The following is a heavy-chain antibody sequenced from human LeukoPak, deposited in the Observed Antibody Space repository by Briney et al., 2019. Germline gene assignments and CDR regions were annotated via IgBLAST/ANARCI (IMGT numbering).Heavy chain of an antibody. J-gene: IGHJ5*02. CDR1: EFTFSSYA. D-gene: IGHD2-15*01. CDR2: ISYDGSNK. CDR3: ARDQLNCSGGSCRNWFDP. V-gene: IGHV3-30-3*01. Sequence: PGRSLRLSCAASEFTFSSYAMHWVRQAPGKGLEWVAVISYDGSNKYYADSVKGRFTISRDNSKNTLYLQMNSLRAEDTAVYYCARDQLNCSGGSCRNWFDPWGQGTLVTVSS.